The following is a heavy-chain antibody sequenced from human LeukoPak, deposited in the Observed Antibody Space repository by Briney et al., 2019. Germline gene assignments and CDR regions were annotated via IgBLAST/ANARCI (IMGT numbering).Heavy chain of an antibody. CDR1: GGTFSSYA. J-gene: IGHJ4*02. CDR2: ILPILAIP. Sequence: SVTVSFTASGGTFSSYAISWVRQAPGQGLELLGMILPILAIPNYAQKFQGRVTITADKSTSTAYIELSSLRSEDTAVYYCARDRPAGDFDYWGQGTLVTVSS. CDR3: ARDRPAGDFDY. D-gene: IGHD6-6*01. V-gene: IGHV1-69*04.